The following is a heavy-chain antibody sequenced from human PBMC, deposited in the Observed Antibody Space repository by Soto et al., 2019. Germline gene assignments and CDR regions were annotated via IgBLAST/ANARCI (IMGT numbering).Heavy chain of an antibody. V-gene: IGHV4-39*01. CDR1: GGSISSSSYY. Sequence: SETLSLTCTVSGGSISSSSYYWGWIRQPPGKGLEWIGSIYYSGSTYYNPSLKSRVTISVETSKNQLSLKLSSVTAADTAVYYCARQPSTFKVLRFLEWLFIDYWGQGTLVTVSS. J-gene: IGHJ4*02. CDR3: ARQPSTFKVLRFLEWLFIDY. D-gene: IGHD3-3*01. CDR2: IYYSGST.